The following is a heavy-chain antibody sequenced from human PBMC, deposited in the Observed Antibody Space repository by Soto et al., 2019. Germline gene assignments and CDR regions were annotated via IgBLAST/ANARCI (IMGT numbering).Heavy chain of an antibody. CDR1: GITSSSCG. J-gene: IGHJ4*02. D-gene: IGHD4-17*01. CDR3: AGDYGDGGGLDY. CDR2: IWYEGSNK. V-gene: IGHV3-33*01. Sequence: PGGSLRLPCAASGITSSSCGMHWVRQAPGKGLEWVAGIWYEGSNKYYADSVKGRFTISRDNSKNTLYLQMNSLRAEDTAVYYCAGDYGDGGGLDYWGQGTLVTVSS.